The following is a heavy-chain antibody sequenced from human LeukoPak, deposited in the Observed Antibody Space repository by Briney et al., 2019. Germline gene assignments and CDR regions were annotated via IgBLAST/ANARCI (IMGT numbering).Heavy chain of an antibody. CDR3: ARGCEQSSMNRPNDY. Sequence: GASVKVSCTASGYTFTGYYVHWVRQAPAEGLEWMGWINPDTGGTTYAQKFQGRVTMTTDKSISTAYMELTRLMSDDTAVYYCARGCEQSSMNRPNDYWGQGTLVTVSS. J-gene: IGHJ4*02. V-gene: IGHV1-2*02. D-gene: IGHD2/OR15-2a*01. CDR2: INPDTGGT. CDR1: GYTFTGYY.